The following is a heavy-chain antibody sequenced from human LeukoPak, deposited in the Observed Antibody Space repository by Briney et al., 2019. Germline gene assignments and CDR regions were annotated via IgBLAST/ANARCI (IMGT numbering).Heavy chain of an antibody. J-gene: IGHJ4*02. Sequence: PSETLSLTCTVSGDSISSSNFYWGWIRQPPGKGQEWIGSIYYGGRTFYSPSLKSRVTISRDASKNQFSLNLSSVTAADTAVYYCARHPPYGSRSWGAYYFDHWGQGNLVTVSS. CDR1: GDSISSSNFY. D-gene: IGHD3-10*01. CDR2: IYYGGRT. CDR3: ARHPPYGSRSWGAYYFDH. V-gene: IGHV4-39*01.